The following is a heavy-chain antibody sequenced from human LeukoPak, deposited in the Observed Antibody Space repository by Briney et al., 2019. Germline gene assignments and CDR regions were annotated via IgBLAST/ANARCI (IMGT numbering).Heavy chain of an antibody. CDR1: GYTFTSYY. J-gene: IGHJ5*02. Sequence: ASVKVSCKASGYTFTSYYLHWVRQAPGQGLEWMGRIDPSGGSTSYAQKFQGRVTMTRDMSTSTVYMELSSLRSEDTAVYYCARVGSLAAPWGQGTPVTVSS. D-gene: IGHD6-6*01. CDR3: ARVGSLAAP. V-gene: IGHV1-46*01. CDR2: IDPSGGST.